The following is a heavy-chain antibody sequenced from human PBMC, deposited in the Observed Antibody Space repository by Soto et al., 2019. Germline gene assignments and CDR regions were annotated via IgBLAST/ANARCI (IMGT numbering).Heavy chain of an antibody. CDR1: GYTFTSYA. CDR3: ARGSSWSYFDY. Sequence: QVQLVQSGAEVKKPGASVKVSCKASGYTFTSYAIHWVRQAPGQRLEWMGWINTAKDNTKYSQKFQGTVTSTRDTDASIVYRGLSTLRSEAMAMYYCARGSSWSYFDYWGQGTVFTVSS. D-gene: IGHD6-13*01. J-gene: IGHJ4*02. CDR2: INTAKDNT. V-gene: IGHV1-3*04.